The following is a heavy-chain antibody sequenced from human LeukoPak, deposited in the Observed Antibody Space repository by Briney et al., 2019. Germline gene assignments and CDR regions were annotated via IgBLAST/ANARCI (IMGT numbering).Heavy chain of an antibody. D-gene: IGHD3-10*01. V-gene: IGHV3-30*18. CDR3: AKADGSGSYSYYFDY. CDR2: ISYDGINK. CDR1: GFTFSTYD. Sequence: PGGSLRLSCAASGFTFSTYDMHWVRQAPGKGLEWVSVISYDGINKYYADSVRGRFTVSRDNSKNTLYLQMNSLRAEDTAVYYCAKADGSGSYSYYFDYWGQGTLVTVSS. J-gene: IGHJ4*02.